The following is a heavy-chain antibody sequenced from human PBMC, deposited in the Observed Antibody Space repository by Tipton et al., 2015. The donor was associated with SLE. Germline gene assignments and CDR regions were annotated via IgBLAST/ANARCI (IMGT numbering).Heavy chain of an antibody. CDR3: ARGKDIVVARDAFDI. CDR2: INHSGST. D-gene: IGHD2-15*01. CDR1: GGSFSGYY. J-gene: IGHJ3*02. V-gene: IGHV4-34*01. Sequence: LRLSCTVSGGSFSGYYWSWIRQPPGKGLEWIGEINHSGSTNYNPSLKSRVTISVDTPKNQFSLKLSSVTAADTAVYYCARGKDIVVARDAFDIWGQGTMVTVSS.